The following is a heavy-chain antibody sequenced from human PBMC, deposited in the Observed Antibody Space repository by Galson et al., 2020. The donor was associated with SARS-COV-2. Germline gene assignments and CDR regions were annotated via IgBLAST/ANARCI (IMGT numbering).Heavy chain of an antibody. D-gene: IGHD3-3*01. CDR1: GYYVTKGYY. CDR3: ARVPHTAISGVVNFHYIDY. Sequence: SETLTLTCTVSGYYVTKGYYWGWIRQSPGKGLAWIGGVHYSGIAFYNPSLEGRVTVSIDTSQNHFSLSLNSVTAADTAVYFCARVPHTAISGVVNFHYIDYWGQGTLVTVSS. V-gene: IGHV4-38-2*02. CDR2: VHYSGIA. J-gene: IGHJ4*02.